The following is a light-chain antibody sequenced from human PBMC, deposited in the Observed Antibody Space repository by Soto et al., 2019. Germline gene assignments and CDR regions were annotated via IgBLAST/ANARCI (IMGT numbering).Light chain of an antibody. J-gene: IGKJ1*01. CDR3: QHYSTWYWT. V-gene: IGKV3-15*01. CDR2: DAS. Sequence: EIVMTQSPATLSVSPGERATLSFRASQSVSSKIAWYQQKPGQAPRLLIYDASTRATGFPARFSGSGSGTEFTLTITSLQSEDFAVYYCQHYSTWYWTFGQGTKVEI. CDR1: QSVSSK.